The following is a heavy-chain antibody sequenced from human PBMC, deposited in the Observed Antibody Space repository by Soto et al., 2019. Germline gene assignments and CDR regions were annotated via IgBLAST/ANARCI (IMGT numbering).Heavy chain of an antibody. CDR2: IYYSGST. D-gene: IGHD4-17*01. V-gene: IGHV4-31*03. J-gene: IGHJ2*01. CDR1: GGSISSGGYY. CDR3: ARHEERGGAYGVLYWYFDL. Sequence: SETLSLTCTVSGGSISSGGYYWSWIRQHPGKGLEWIGYIYYSGSTYYNPSLKSRVTISVDTSKDQFSLKLSSVTAADTAVYYCARHEERGGAYGVLYWYFDLWGRGTLVT.